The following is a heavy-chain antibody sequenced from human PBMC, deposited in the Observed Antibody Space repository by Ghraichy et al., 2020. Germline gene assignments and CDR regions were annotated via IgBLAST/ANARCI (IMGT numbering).Heavy chain of an antibody. J-gene: IGHJ6*03. CDR2: ISAYNGNT. CDR3: ARDHPWGEDSSGYYYYYYYYYYMDV. D-gene: IGHD3-22*01. CDR1: GYTFTSYG. Sequence: ASVKVSCKASGYTFTSYGISWVRQAPGQGLEWMGWISAYNGNTNYAQKLQGRVTMTTDTSTSTAYMELRSLRSDDTAVYYCARDHPWGEDSSGYYYYYYYYYYMDVWGKGTTVTVSS. V-gene: IGHV1-18*04.